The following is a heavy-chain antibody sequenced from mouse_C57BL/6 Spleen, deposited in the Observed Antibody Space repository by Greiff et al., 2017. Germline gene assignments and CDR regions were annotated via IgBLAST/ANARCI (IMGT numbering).Heavy chain of an antibody. CDR1: GYAFSSSW. CDR2: IYPGDGDT. Sequence: QVQLQQSGPELVKPGASVKISCKASGYAFSSSWMNWVKQRPGKGLGWIGRIYPGDGDTNYNVKFKGKATLTADKSSSTAYMHLSSLTSEDSAVYFCAGPLSVTTVVAMDYWGQGTSVTVSS. V-gene: IGHV1-82*01. CDR3: AGPLSVTTVVAMDY. J-gene: IGHJ4*01. D-gene: IGHD1-1*01.